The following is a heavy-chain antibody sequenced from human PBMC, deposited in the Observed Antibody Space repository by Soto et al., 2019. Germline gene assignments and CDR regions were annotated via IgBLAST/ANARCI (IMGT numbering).Heavy chain of an antibody. CDR2: INHSGTT. CDR3: VATTMAYYYGMDV. J-gene: IGHJ6*02. D-gene: IGHD5-12*01. Sequence: QVQLQQWGAGLLKPSETLSLICAVYGGSFSDFFWSGVRQPPGKGLGWIGEINHSGTTNYNPSLKSRVTISLDTSKNHFALNLTYVTAADTAVYYSVATTMAYYYGMDVWGQGTSVTVSS. CDR1: GGSFSDFF. V-gene: IGHV4-34*01.